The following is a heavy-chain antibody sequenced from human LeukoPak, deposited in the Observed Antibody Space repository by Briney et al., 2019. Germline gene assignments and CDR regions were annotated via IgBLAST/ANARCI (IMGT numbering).Heavy chain of an antibody. CDR3: ARGGGIAVVPAAIVSLQYNWFDP. J-gene: IGHJ5*02. CDR2: IIPIFGIA. V-gene: IGHV1-69*04. D-gene: IGHD2-2*01. Sequence: ASVKVSCKASGGTFSSYAISWVRQAPGQGLEWMGRIIPIFGIANCAQKFQGRVTITADKSTSTAYMELSSLRSEDTAVYYCARGGGIAVVPAAIVSLQYNWFDPWGQGTLVTVSS. CDR1: GGTFSSYA.